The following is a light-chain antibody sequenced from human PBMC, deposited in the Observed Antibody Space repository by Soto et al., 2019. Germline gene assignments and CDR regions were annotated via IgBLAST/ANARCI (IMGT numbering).Light chain of an antibody. CDR1: QDIGTS. J-gene: IGKJ3*01. CDR2: TIS. V-gene: IGKV1-17*01. Sequence: DIQMTQSPSSLSASVGGRVTITCRASQDIGTSLDWFQQKPGTAPKRLIYTISDLQSGVPSRFSGGGSGTEFTLTISSLQPEDSATYYGLQHYAFPFTFGPGTKVHV. CDR3: LQHYAFPFT.